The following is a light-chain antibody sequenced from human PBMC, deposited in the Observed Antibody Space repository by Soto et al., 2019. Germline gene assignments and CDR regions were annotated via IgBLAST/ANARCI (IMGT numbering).Light chain of an antibody. CDR3: QSYDSSLSGSRV. CDR2: ANI. V-gene: IGLV1-40*01. Sequence: QSALTQPPSVSGAPGQRVTISCTGSSSNIGAGYDVHWYQQLPGTAPKLLIYANINRPSGVPDRFSGSQSGTSASLAITGLQAEDEADYYCQSYDSSLSGSRVFGGGTKLTVL. CDR1: SSNIGAGYD. J-gene: IGLJ2*01.